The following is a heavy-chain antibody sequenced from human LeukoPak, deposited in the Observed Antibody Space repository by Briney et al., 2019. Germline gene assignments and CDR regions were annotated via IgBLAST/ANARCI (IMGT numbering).Heavy chain of an antibody. D-gene: IGHD6-13*01. CDR2: IYSGGST. Sequence: GGSLRLSCAASGFTVSSNYMSWVRQALGKGLEWVSVIYSGGSTYYADSVKGRFTISRDNSKNTLYLQMNSLRAEDTAVYYCARVRIGYSSSYAFDIWGQGTMVTVSS. V-gene: IGHV3-66*01. CDR3: ARVRIGYSSSYAFDI. J-gene: IGHJ3*02. CDR1: GFTVSSNY.